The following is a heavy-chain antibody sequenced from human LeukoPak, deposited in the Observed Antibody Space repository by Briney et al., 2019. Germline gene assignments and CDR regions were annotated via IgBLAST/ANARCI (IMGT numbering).Heavy chain of an antibody. V-gene: IGHV4-59*01. Sequence: PSETLSLTCTVSGSSISSYYWSWIRQLPGKGLEWIGYIYYSGSTNYNPSLKSRITISVDTSKNQFSLKLSSVTAADTAVYYCARVGSRDAFDIWGQGTMVTVSS. CDR1: GSSISSYY. CDR3: ARVGSRDAFDI. CDR2: IYYSGST. J-gene: IGHJ3*02.